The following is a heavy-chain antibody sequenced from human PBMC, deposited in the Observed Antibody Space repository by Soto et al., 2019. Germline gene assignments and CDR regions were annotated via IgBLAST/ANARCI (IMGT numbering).Heavy chain of an antibody. CDR3: AKDGNWLDVYFDV. CDR2: SSASGRSR. Sequence: GGSLRLSCVASGIEFSNYAMSWVRQAPGKGLEWVSISSASGRSRYHADSVKGRFTISRDNSKNTLYLHMTSLRAEDTAVYYCAKDGNWLDVYFDVWGQGTPVTVSS. V-gene: IGHV3-23*01. D-gene: IGHD6-19*01. J-gene: IGHJ4*02. CDR1: GIEFSNYA.